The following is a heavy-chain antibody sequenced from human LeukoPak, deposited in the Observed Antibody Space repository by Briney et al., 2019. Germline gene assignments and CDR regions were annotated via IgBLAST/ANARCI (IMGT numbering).Heavy chain of an antibody. CDR1: GYTFTSSY. V-gene: IGHV1-46*01. D-gene: IGHD5-12*01. CDR2: IKPSGGST. Sequence: ALLKVSCKASGYTFTSSYMHWVRQAPGQGLEWMAIIKPSGGSTSYAQKFQGRVSMTRDTSTSTVYIELSSLRSEDTAVYYCARDAGSGYDGIDIWGQGTMVTVSS. CDR3: ARDAGSGYDGIDI. J-gene: IGHJ3*02.